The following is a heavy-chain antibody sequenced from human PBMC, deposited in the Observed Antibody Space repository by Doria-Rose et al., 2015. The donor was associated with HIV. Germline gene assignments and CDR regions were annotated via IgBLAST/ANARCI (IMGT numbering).Heavy chain of an antibody. V-gene: IGHV2-26*01. CDR3: ARIKSSRWYHKYYFDF. CDR2: IFSDDER. Sequence: SGPVLVKPTETLTLTCTVSGVSLSSPGMGVSWIRQPPGKALEWPANIFSDDERSYKTSLRSRLTISRGTSKSQVVLTTTDMDPVDTATYYCARIKSSRWYHKYYFDFWGQGTLVIVSA. CDR1: GVSLSSPGMG. J-gene: IGHJ4*02. D-gene: IGHD6-13*01.